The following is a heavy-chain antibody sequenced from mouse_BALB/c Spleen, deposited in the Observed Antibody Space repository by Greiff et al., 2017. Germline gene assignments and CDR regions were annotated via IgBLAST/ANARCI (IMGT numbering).Heavy chain of an antibody. Sequence: VQLQQPGAELVKPGASVKLSCKASGYTFTSYYMYWVKQRPGQGLEWIGGINPSNGGTNFNEKFKSKATLTVDKSSSTAYMQLSSLTSEDSAVYYCTRYQVYYGSSYDYWGQGTTLTVSS. V-gene: IGHV1S81*02. J-gene: IGHJ2*01. CDR1: GYTFTSYY. CDR3: TRYQVYYGSSYDY. D-gene: IGHD1-1*01. CDR2: INPSNGGT.